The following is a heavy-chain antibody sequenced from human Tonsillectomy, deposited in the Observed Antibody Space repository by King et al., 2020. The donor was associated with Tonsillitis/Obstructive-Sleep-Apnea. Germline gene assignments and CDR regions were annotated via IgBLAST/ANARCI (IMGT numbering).Heavy chain of an antibody. CDR3: ARVGCSSTSCPLNYYYYYYMDV. CDR1: GGTFSSYA. Sequence: QLVQSGAEVKKPGSSVKVSCQASGGTFSSYAISWVRQAPGQGLEWMGGIIPIFGTANYAQKFQGRVTITADESTSTAYMELSSLRSEDTAVYYCARVGCSSTSCPLNYYYYYYMDVWGKGTTVTVSS. J-gene: IGHJ6*03. V-gene: IGHV1-69*01. D-gene: IGHD2-2*01. CDR2: IIPIFGTA.